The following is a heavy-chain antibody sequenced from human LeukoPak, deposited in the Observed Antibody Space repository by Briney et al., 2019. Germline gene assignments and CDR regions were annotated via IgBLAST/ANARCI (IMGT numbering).Heavy chain of an antibody. J-gene: IGHJ6*03. Sequence: SETPSLTCIVSGGSISSHYWSWIRQPAGKGLEWIGRIYTSGSTNYNPSLKSRVTISVDTSKNQFSLKLSSVTAADTAVYYCARITLSSTSHAMVQYMDVWGKGTTVTVSS. CDR2: IYTSGST. D-gene: IGHD2-2*01. CDR3: ARITLSSTSHAMVQYMDV. V-gene: IGHV4-4*07. CDR1: GGSISSHY.